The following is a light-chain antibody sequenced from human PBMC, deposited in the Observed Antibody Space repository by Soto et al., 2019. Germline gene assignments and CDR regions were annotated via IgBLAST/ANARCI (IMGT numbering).Light chain of an antibody. J-gene: IGKJ5*01. Sequence: EIVLTQSPATLSLSPGERATFSCRASQSVSSYLAWFQQKPGQAPRLLIYDASHRATGIAAMFSGSGSGTDFTLTISSLEPEDFAVYYCQQHTNWPPSITFGQGTRMEIK. V-gene: IGKV3-11*01. CDR1: QSVSSY. CDR2: DAS. CDR3: QQHTNWPPSIT.